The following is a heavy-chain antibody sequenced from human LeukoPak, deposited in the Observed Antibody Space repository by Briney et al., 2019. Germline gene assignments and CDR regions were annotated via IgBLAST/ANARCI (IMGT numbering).Heavy chain of an antibody. V-gene: IGHV3-30*03. CDR2: ISYDGSNK. CDR1: GFIFSNSA. D-gene: IGHD1-26*01. Sequence: PGGSLRLSCAASGFIFSNSAMHWVRQAPGKGLEWVAVISYDGSNKYYADSVKGRFTISRDNSKNTLYLQMNSLRAEDTAVYYCARGPSLEWELLSAFDIWGQGTMVTVSS. CDR3: ARGPSLEWELLSAFDI. J-gene: IGHJ3*02.